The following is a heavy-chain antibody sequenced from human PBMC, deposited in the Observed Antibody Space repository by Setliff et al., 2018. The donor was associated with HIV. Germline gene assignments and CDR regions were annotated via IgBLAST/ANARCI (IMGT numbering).Heavy chain of an antibody. CDR3: AREAPGSRNRWPYYFDF. CDR2: IYYTGAT. Sequence: SETLSLTCTVSGDSISSYYWTWIRQSPAKGLEWIGYIYYTGATNSNPSLKSRLTISLDTSTRQFSLILNSVTPADTAVYYCAREAPGSRNRWPYYFDFWGQGMLVTVSS. V-gene: IGHV4-59*01. CDR1: GDSISSYY. D-gene: IGHD2-15*01. J-gene: IGHJ4*02.